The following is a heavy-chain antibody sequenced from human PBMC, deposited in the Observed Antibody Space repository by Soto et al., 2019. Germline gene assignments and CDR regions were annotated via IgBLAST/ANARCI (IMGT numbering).Heavy chain of an antibody. CDR2: ISRYGDIT. J-gene: IGHJ4*02. Sequence: EVQLLESGGDLIQPGGSLRLSCAASGFTLNIYAMTWVRQAPGKGLEWVSAISRYGDITYYADSVEGRFSISRDNSKNTLYLQMNSLRAEDTAVYYCAKDRYLDHDSRGYLFDNWGQGTLVTVSS. V-gene: IGHV3-23*01. D-gene: IGHD3-22*01. CDR1: GFTLNIYA. CDR3: AKDRYLDHDSRGYLFDN.